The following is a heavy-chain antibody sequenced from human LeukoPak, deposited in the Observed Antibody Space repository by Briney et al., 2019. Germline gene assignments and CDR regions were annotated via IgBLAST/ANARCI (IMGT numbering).Heavy chain of an antibody. CDR2: ISAYNGNT. V-gene: IGHV1-18*01. Sequence: ASVKVSCKASGHTFTSYGISWVRQAPGQGLEWMGWISAYNGNTNYAQKLQGRVTMTTDTSTSTAYMELRSLRSDDTAVYYCARDLRIAAAGTEGFGSGVGSDYWGQGTLVTVSS. CDR3: ARDLRIAAAGTEGFGSGVGSDY. CDR1: GHTFTSYG. D-gene: IGHD6-13*01. J-gene: IGHJ4*02.